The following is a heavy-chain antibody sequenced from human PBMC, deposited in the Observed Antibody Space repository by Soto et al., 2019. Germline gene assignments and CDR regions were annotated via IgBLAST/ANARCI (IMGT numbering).Heavy chain of an antibody. CDR1: GFTFRSFT. J-gene: IGHJ5*02. CDR2: ISSNSAYI. Sequence: EVQLVESGGGLVKPGGSLRLSCAASGFTFRSFTMNWVRQAPGKGLEWVSTISSNSAYIYYTDALRGRFTISRDNAKNSLHLQLNSLRAEDTAGYYCTRDASRDSSARGWFDPWGPGTRVTGSS. D-gene: IGHD6-13*01. CDR3: TRDASRDSSARGWFDP. V-gene: IGHV3-21*02.